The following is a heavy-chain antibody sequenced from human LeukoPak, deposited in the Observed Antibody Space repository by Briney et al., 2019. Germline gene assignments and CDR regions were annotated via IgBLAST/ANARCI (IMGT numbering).Heavy chain of an antibody. J-gene: IGHJ4*02. CDR1: GYTFSNFG. D-gene: IGHD2-2*01. CDR2: ISGNNDNP. V-gene: IGHV1-18*01. Sequence: ASVRVSCKTSGYTFSNFGINWVRQAPGQGLEWMGWISGNNDNPNYGQKFQGRFTVTTDSSTSTAYMELRNLRFDDTAVYYCARDGTSTDDYWGQGTQVTVSS. CDR3: ARDGTSTDDY.